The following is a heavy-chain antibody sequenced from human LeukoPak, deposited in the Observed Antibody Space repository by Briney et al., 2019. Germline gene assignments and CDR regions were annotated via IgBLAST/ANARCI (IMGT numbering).Heavy chain of an antibody. J-gene: IGHJ3*02. CDR1: GFTFDHYA. D-gene: IGHD3-22*01. CDR3: AKASTYYYDSRGSGSDAFDI. Sequence: PGRSLRLSCAGSGFTFDHYAMHWVRQAPGKGLEWVSGISWNSAGVGYADSVKGRFTISRDNAKNSLYLQMNSLRAEDTALYYCAKASTYYYDSRGSGSDAFDIWGQGAMVTVSS. CDR2: ISWNSAGV. V-gene: IGHV3-9*01.